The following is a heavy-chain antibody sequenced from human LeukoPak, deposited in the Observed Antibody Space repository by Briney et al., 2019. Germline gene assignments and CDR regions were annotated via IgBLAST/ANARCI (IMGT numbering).Heavy chain of an antibody. D-gene: IGHD6-13*01. CDR3: TRVFVRYEYSSSGY. CDR1: GFTFSRYY. CDR2: INSDGSST. J-gene: IGHJ4*02. V-gene: IGHV3-74*01. Sequence: GGSLRLSCAASGFTFSRYYMHWVRQAPARGLVWVSRINSDGSSTTYADSVKGRFTISRDNAKNTLYLQMNSLKVEDTAVYYCTRVFVRYEYSSSGYWGQGTLVTVSS.